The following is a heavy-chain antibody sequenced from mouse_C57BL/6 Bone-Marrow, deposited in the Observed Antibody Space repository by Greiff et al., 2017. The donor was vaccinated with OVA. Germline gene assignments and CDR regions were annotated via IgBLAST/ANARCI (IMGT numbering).Heavy chain of an antibody. Sequence: VQLQQSGAELVRPGTSVKMSCKASGYTFTNYWIGWAKQRPGHGLEWIGDIYPGGGYTNYNEKFKGKATLTADKSSSTAYMQFSSLTSEDSAIYYCARGRLRRFDYWGQGTTLTVSS. CDR2: IYPGGGYT. D-gene: IGHD2-4*01. CDR3: ARGRLRRFDY. J-gene: IGHJ2*01. V-gene: IGHV1-63*01. CDR1: GYTFTNYW.